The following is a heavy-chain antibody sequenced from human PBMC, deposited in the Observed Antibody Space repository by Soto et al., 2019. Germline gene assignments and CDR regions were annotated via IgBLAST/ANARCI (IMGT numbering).Heavy chain of an antibody. D-gene: IGHD2-2*01. CDR2: ISSSSSYI. CDR3: ARDHCSSTSCYPNLDYYMDV. V-gene: IGHV3-21*01. J-gene: IGHJ6*03. CDR1: GFTFSSYS. Sequence: GGSLRLSCAASGFTFSSYSMNWVRQAPGKGLEWVSSISSSSSYIYYADSVKGRFTISRDNAKNSLYLQMNSLRAEDTAVYYCARDHCSSTSCYPNLDYYMDVWGKGTTVTVSS.